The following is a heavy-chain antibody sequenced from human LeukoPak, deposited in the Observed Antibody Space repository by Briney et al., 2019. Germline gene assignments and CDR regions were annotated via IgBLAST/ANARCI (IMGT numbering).Heavy chain of an antibody. J-gene: IGHJ3*02. Sequence: GGSLRLSCAASGFTFSSYAMSWVRQAPGKGLEWVSAISGSGGSTYYADSVKGRFTISRDNSKNTLYLQMNSLRAEDTAVYYCAKVNYDSSGYYYDAFDIWGQGTMVTVSS. CDR3: AKVNYDSSGYYYDAFDI. V-gene: IGHV3-23*01. CDR2: ISGSGGST. CDR1: GFTFSSYA. D-gene: IGHD3-22*01.